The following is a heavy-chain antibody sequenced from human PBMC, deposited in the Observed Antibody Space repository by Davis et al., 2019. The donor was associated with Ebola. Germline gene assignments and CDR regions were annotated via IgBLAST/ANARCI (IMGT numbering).Heavy chain of an antibody. V-gene: IGHV3-74*01. J-gene: IGHJ3*02. CDR1: GFIFNSHW. CDR2: LNTDGSTT. CDR3: ATGSALDHGAFDI. Sequence: GSSLKISCAASGFIFNSHWMHCVRHVPGKGLVWLSHLNTDGSTTGYADSVKGRFTISRDNAKNTLYLQMNSLRAEDTAVYYCATGSALDHGAFDIWGQGTMVSVSS.